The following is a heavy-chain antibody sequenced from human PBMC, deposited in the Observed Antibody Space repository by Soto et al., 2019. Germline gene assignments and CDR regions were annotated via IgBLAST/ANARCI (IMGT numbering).Heavy chain of an antibody. V-gene: IGHV1-18*01. Sequence: QVQLVQSGAEVKKPGASVKVSCKASGYTFTSYGISWVRQAPGQGLEWMGWISAYNGNTNYAQKLQGRVTMTTDTSTSTAYRGLRSIKSDDPAVYYWASLPRDIVAPPYSFDSGGQEPLFPV. CDR1: GYTFTSYG. CDR3: ASLPRDIVAPPYSFDS. D-gene: IGHD5-12*01. J-gene: IGHJ4*02. CDR2: ISAYNGNT.